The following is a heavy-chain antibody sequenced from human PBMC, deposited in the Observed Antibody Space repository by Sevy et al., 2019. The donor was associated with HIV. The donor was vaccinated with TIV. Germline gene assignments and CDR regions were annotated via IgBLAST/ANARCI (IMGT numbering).Heavy chain of an antibody. Sequence: GGSLRLSCAASGFTFSSYSMNWVRQAPGKGLEWVSSISSSSSYIYYADSVKGRFTISRDNAKNSLYLQMNSLRAEDMVVYYCARDAAPSNYYDSSGYPNAFDIWGQGTMVTVSS. J-gene: IGHJ3*02. CDR3: ARDAAPSNYYDSSGYPNAFDI. CDR2: ISSSSSYI. D-gene: IGHD3-22*01. CDR1: GFTFSSYS. V-gene: IGHV3-21*01.